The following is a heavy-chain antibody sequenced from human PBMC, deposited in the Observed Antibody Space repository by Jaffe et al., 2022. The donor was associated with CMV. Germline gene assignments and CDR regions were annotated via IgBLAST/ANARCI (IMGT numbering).Heavy chain of an antibody. D-gene: IGHD3-10*01. CDR3: ARAWGSLVRGVIIIYFDY. CDR2: INHSGST. Sequence: QVQLQQWGAGLLKPSETLSLTCAVYGGSFSGYYWSWIRQPPGKGLEWIGEINHSGSTNYNPSLKSRVTISVDTSKNQFSLKLSSVTAADTAVYYCARAWGSLVRGVIIIYFDYWGQGTLVTVSS. J-gene: IGHJ4*02. V-gene: IGHV4-34*01. CDR1: GGSFSGYY.